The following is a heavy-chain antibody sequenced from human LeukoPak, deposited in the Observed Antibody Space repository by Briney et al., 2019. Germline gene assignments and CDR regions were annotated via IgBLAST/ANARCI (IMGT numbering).Heavy chain of an antibody. D-gene: IGHD4-11*01. CDR1: GFIVSSTY. J-gene: IGHJ6*03. CDR2: TYSGDRA. Sequence: GGSLRLSCAASGFIVSSTYMSWARQAPGKGLEWVSLTYSGDRATYADSVKGRFTVSSDNLQNAVYLQMNSLRAEDTAVYYCARGAYSPNPTYYYYFMDVWGKGTTVTVSS. CDR3: ARGAYSPNPTYYYYFMDV. V-gene: IGHV3-53*01.